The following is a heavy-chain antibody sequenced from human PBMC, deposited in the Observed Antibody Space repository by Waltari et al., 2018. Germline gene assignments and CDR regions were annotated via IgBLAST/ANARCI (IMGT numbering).Heavy chain of an antibody. Sequence: EVQLVESGGGLVQPGGSLRLSCAASGFTFSSYWMSWVRQAPGKGLEWVAKIKQDGSEKYYVDSVKGRFTISRDNAKNSLYLQMNSLRAEDTAVYYCARDRYVVGATYFDYWGQGTLVTVSS. CDR3: ARDRYVVGATYFDY. CDR1: GFTFSSYW. CDR2: IKQDGSEK. J-gene: IGHJ4*02. V-gene: IGHV3-7*01. D-gene: IGHD1-26*01.